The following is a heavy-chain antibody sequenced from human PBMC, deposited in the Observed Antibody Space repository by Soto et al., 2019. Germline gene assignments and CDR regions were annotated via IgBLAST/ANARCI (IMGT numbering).Heavy chain of an antibody. D-gene: IGHD4-17*01. CDR2: ISWNSDST. V-gene: IGHV3-9*01. J-gene: IGHJ4*02. CDR1: GFTFDDYA. CDR3: ARTTWGYGEPLGS. Sequence: EVHLVESGGGVAQPGRSLRLSCATSGFTFDDYAMHWVRQAPGKGLEWVSGISWNSDSTGYADSVKGRFTISRDNAKKSLFLQMNSLRSEDTAFYFCARTTWGYGEPLGSWGQGTLVTVSS.